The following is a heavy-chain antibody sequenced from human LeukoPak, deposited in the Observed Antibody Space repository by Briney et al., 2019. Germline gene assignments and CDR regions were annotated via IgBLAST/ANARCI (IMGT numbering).Heavy chain of an antibody. D-gene: IGHD2-15*01. CDR1: GFTVSFNY. CDR3: ANVVVVAATPVL. CDR2: IYSGGST. J-gene: IGHJ4*02. Sequence: GGSLRLSCAASGFTVSFNYMSWVRQAPGKGLEWISVIYSGGSTYYADSVKGRFTISRDNSKNTLYLQMNSLRAEDTAVYYCANVVVVAATPVLWGQGTLVTVSS. V-gene: IGHV3-53*01.